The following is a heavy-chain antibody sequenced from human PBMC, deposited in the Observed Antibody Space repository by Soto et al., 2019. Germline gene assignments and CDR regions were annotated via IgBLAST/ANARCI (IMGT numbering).Heavy chain of an antibody. Sequence: PGGSLRLSYAASGSTFSSYWMSWVRQAPGKGLEWVANIKQDGSEKYYVDSVKGRFTISRDNAKNSLYLQMNSLRAEDTAVYYCARVRSSGYHAFDIWGQGTMVTVSS. CDR2: IKQDGSEK. CDR3: ARVRSSGYHAFDI. CDR1: GSTFSSYW. V-gene: IGHV3-7*03. J-gene: IGHJ3*02. D-gene: IGHD6-19*01.